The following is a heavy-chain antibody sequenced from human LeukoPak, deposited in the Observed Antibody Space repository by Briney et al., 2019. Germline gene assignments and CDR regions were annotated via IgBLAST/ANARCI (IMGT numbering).Heavy chain of an antibody. J-gene: IGHJ6*03. D-gene: IGHD4-17*01. CDR1: GYTFTGYY. Sequence: ASVKVSCKASGYTFTGYYMHWVRQAPGQGLEWMGWINPNSGGTNYAQKFQGRVTMTRDTSISTAYMELSRLRSDDTAVYYCARDDYGDYSGVYYYYMDVWGKGTTVTVSS. CDR3: ARDDYGDYSGVYYYYMDV. CDR2: INPNSGGT. V-gene: IGHV1-2*02.